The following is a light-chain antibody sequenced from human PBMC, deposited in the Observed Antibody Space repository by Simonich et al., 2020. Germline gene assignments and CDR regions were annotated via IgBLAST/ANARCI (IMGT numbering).Light chain of an antibody. V-gene: IGKV1-5*03. Sequence: DIQMTQSPSTLSASVGDRVTITCRASQSISSWLAWYQQKPGKAPKLLIYKASSLESGVPSRFRGSGSGTEFTLTISSLQPDDFATYYCQQYNSYSHTFGQGTKVEIK. CDR3: QQYNSYSHT. CDR2: KAS. J-gene: IGKJ1*01. CDR1: QSISSW.